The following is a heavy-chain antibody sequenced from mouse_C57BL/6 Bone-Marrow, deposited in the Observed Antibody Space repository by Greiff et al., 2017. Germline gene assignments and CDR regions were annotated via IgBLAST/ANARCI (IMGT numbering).Heavy chain of an antibody. Sequence: VQLQQSGAELVKPGASVKISCKASGYAFSSYWMNWVKQRPGKGLEWIGQIYPGDGDTNYNGKFKGKATLTADKSSSAAYMQLSSLTSADSAVYFCARELYYYAVDCWGRGTSVTVSS. CDR1: GYAFSSYW. V-gene: IGHV1-80*01. CDR2: IYPGDGDT. J-gene: IGHJ4*01. CDR3: ARELYYYAVDC.